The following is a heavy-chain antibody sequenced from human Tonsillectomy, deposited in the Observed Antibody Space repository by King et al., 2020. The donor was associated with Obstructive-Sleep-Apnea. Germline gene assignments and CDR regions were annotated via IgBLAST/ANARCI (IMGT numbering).Heavy chain of an antibody. Sequence: VQLVQSGSELKKPGASVKVSCKASGYTFTTYALHWVRQAPGQGLEWMGWINTNTGNPTYAQGFTGRFVFSLDTSVYTTYLQISSLKAEDTAVYYCARSKITMVRGADRYFDLWGSGTLVTVSS. D-gene: IGHD3-10*01. J-gene: IGHJ2*01. CDR2: INTNTGNP. V-gene: IGHV7-4-1*02. CDR3: ARSKITMVRGADRYFDL. CDR1: GYTFTTYA.